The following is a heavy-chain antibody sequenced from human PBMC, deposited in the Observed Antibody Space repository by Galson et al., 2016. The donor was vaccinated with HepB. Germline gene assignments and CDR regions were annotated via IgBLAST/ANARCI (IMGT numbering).Heavy chain of an antibody. CDR1: GITFSIYW. CDR2: INGDGSTI. D-gene: IGHD6-19*01. Sequence: SLRLSCAASGITFSIYWMQWVRQAPGKGLVWVSRINGDGSTIRYADSVRGLFTISRDNAKNTVYLEMNGLRAEDTAVYYCTTDHSGNAVGYWGQGTLVPVSS. CDR3: TTDHSGNAVGY. J-gene: IGHJ4*02. V-gene: IGHV3-74*01.